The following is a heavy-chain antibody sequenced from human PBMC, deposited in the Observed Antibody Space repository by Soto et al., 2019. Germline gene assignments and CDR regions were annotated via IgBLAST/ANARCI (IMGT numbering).Heavy chain of an antibody. J-gene: IGHJ4*02. CDR2: INAGNGNT. CDR3: ARWGYSSGYYLPFDY. CDR1: GYTFTSYA. V-gene: IGHV1-3*01. Sequence: VASVKVSCKASGYTFTSYAMHWVRQAPGQRLEWMGWINAGNGNTKYSQKFQGRVTITRDTSASTAYMELSSLRSEDTAVYYCARWGYSSGYYLPFDYWGQGTLVTVSS. D-gene: IGHD3-22*01.